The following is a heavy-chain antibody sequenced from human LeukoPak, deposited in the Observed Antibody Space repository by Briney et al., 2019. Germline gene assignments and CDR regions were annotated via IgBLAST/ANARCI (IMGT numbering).Heavy chain of an antibody. J-gene: IGHJ6*02. CDR1: GGSISSYY. Sequence: PSETLSLTCTVSGGSISSYYWSWIRQPPGKGLEWIGCIYYSGSTNYNPSLKSRVTMSVDTSKNQFSLKLSSVTAADTAVYYCARASAYYYGMDVWGQGTTVTVSS. CDR3: ARASAYYYGMDV. CDR2: IYYSGST. V-gene: IGHV4-59*12.